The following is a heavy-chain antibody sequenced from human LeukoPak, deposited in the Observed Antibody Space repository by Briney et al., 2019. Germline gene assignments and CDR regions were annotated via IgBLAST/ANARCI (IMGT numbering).Heavy chain of an antibody. Sequence: SETLSLTCAVYGGSFSGYYWSWIRQPPGKGLEWIGEINHSGSTNYNPSLKSRVTISVDTSKNQFSLKLSSVTAADTAVYYCARVSGYYGSGRPPSGRSYYYMTSGAKGPRSPSP. D-gene: IGHD3-10*01. CDR2: INHSGST. CDR3: ARVSGYYGSGRPPSGRSYYYMTS. V-gene: IGHV4-34*01. CDR1: GGSFSGYY. J-gene: IGHJ6*03.